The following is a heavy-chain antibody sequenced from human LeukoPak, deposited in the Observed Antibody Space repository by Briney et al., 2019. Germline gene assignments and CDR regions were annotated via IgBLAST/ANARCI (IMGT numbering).Heavy chain of an antibody. CDR3: ARGGVLMDYYYYMDV. D-gene: IGHD2-8*01. Sequence: ASVKVSCKASGYTFTSYDFNWVRQATGQGLEWMGWMNPNSGNTGYAQKFQGRVTMTRNTSISTAYMELSSLRSEDTAVYYCARGGVLMDYYYYMDVWGKGTTVTVSS. CDR2: MNPNSGNT. V-gene: IGHV1-8*01. CDR1: GYTFTSYD. J-gene: IGHJ6*03.